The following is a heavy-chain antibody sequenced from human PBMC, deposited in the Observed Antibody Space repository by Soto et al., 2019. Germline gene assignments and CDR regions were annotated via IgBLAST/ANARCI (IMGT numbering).Heavy chain of an antibody. D-gene: IGHD6-13*01. CDR2: INPSGGST. V-gene: IGHV1-46*01. J-gene: IGHJ6*02. Sequence: ASVKVSCKASGYTFTSYYMHWVRQAPGQGLEWMGIINPSGGSTSYAQKFQGRVTMTRDTSTSTVYMELSSLRSEDTAVYYCARARIAAAGTSPYGMDAWGQGTMVTVYS. CDR3: ARARIAAAGTSPYGMDA. CDR1: GYTFTSYY.